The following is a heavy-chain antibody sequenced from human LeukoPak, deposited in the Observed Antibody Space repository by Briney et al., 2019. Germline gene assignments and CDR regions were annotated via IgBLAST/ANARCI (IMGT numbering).Heavy chain of an antibody. CDR2: ISAYNGNT. CDR1: GYTFTSYG. D-gene: IGHD6-19*01. V-gene: IGHV1-18*01. CDR3: ARGSSSGWDFLPGYYFDY. Sequence: ASVKVSCKASGYTFTSYGISWVRRAPGQGLEWMGWISAYNGNTNYAQKLQGRVTMTTDTSTSTAYMELRSLRSDDTAVYYCARGSSSGWDFLPGYYFDYWGQGTLVTVSS. J-gene: IGHJ4*02.